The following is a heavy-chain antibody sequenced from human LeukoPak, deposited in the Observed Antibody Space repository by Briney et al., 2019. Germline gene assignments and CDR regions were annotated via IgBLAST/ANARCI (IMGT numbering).Heavy chain of an antibody. CDR1: GFTFSSYW. CDR3: ARSVGVGLYGMDV. Sequence: GGSLRLSCAASGFTFSSYWMSWVRQAPGKGLEWVANIKQDGSEKYYVDSVKGRFTISGDNAKNSLYLQMNSLRAEDTAVYYCARSVGVGLYGMDVWGKGTTVTVSS. V-gene: IGHV3-7*03. CDR2: IKQDGSEK. D-gene: IGHD3-3*01. J-gene: IGHJ6*04.